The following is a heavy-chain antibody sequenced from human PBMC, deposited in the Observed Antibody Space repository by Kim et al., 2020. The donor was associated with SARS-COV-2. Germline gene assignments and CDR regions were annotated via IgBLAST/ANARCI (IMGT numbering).Heavy chain of an antibody. V-gene: IGHV4-31*03. J-gene: IGHJ3*02. CDR3: ASWSYDAFDI. D-gene: IGHD1-26*01. Sequence: SETLSLTCTVSGGSISSGGYYWSWIRQHPGKGLEWIGYIYYSGSTYYNPSLKSRVTISVDTSKNQFSLKLSSVTAADTAVYYCASWSYDAFDIWGQGTMVTVSS. CDR2: IYYSGST. CDR1: GGSISSGGYY.